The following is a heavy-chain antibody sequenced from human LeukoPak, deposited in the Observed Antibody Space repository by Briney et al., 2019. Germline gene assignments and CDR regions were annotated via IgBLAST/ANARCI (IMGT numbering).Heavy chain of an antibody. CDR2: IYYSGST. V-gene: IGHV4-39*01. J-gene: IGHJ5*02. CDR3: ARPANYDFWSGYPNNWFDP. CDR1: GGSIGSSSYY. Sequence: SETLSLTCTASGGSIGSSSYYWGWIRQPPGKGLEWIGSIYYSGSTYYNPSLKSRVTISVDTSKNQFSLKLSSVTAADTAVYYCARPANYDFWSGYPNNWFDPWGQGTLVTVSS. D-gene: IGHD3-3*01.